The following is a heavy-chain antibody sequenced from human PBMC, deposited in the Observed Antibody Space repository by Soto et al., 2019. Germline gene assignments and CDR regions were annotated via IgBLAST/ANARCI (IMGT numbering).Heavy chain of an antibody. CDR2: IYYSGST. J-gene: IGHJ4*02. CDR1: GGSISSGGYY. V-gene: IGHV4-31*03. D-gene: IGHD3-10*01. CDR3: ASSDFYYGSGSYYHFDY. Sequence: SETLSLTCTVSGGSISSGGYYWSWIRQHPGKGLEWIGYIYYSGSTYYNPSLKSRVTISVDTSKNQFSLKLSSVTAADTAVYYCASSDFYYGSGSYYHFDYWGPGTLVTVSS.